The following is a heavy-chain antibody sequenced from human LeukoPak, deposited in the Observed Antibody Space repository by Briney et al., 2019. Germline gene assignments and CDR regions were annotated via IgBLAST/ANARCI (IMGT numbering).Heavy chain of an antibody. CDR1: GFTFSGYS. Sequence: GGSLRLSCAASGFTFSGYSMTWVRQAPGKGLEWVSSISTSGRDIYYADSVTGRFTTSRDNAKNSLYLQMNSLRAEDTAVYYCARDRGGGGADFDYWGQGTLVTVSS. CDR3: ARDRGGGGADFDY. CDR2: ISTSGRDI. D-gene: IGHD2-21*01. J-gene: IGHJ4*02. V-gene: IGHV3-21*01.